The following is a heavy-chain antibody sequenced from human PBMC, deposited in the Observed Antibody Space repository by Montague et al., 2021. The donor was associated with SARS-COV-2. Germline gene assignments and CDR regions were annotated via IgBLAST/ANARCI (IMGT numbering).Heavy chain of an antibody. CDR2: ISYDGSNK. CDR3: ANELTPRCGMDV. D-gene: IGHD3-16*01. J-gene: IGHJ6*02. V-gene: IGHV3-30*18. CDR1: GFTFSSYG. Sequence: SLRLSCAASGFTFSSYGMHWVRQAPGKGLEWVSVISYDGSNKYYADSVKGRFTISRDNSKNTLYLQMNSLRDEDTAVYYCANELTPRCGMDVWGQGTTVTVSS.